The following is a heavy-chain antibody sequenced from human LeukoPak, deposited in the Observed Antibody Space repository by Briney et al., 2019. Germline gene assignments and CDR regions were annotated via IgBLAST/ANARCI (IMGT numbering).Heavy chain of an antibody. J-gene: IGHJ6*03. CDR1: GFTFSNAW. CDR3: TTETLTGYYYYMDV. CDR2: IKSKTDGGTT. V-gene: IGHV3-15*01. Sequence: PGGSLRLSCAASGFTFSNAWMNWVRQAPGKGLEWVGLIKSKTDGGTTDYAAPVKGRFTISRDDSKNTLYLQMNSLKTEDTAVYYCTTETLTGYYYYMDVWGKGTTVTVSS. D-gene: IGHD1-20*01.